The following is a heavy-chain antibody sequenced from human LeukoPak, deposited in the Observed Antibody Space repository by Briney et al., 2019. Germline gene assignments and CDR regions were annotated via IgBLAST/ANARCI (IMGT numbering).Heavy chain of an antibody. V-gene: IGHV1-2*02. D-gene: IGHD1-26*01. J-gene: IGHJ4*02. CDR2: INPNSGGT. Sequence: ASGKVSCKASGSTFTGYYMHWVRQAPGQGREWMGWINPNSGGTNYAQNFQGRVTMTRDTSSSTAYMELSRLRSDDTAVYYCARVGSGSYGDWGQGTLVTVSS. CDR3: ARVGSGSYGD. CDR1: GSTFTGYY.